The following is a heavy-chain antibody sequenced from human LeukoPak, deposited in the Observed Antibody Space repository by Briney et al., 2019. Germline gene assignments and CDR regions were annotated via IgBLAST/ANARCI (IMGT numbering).Heavy chain of an antibody. CDR3: ARGRGSSARLGYSYFYIDV. CDR1: GYTFTNYG. V-gene: IGHV7-4-1*02. Sequence: ASVKVSCKAFGYTFTNYGINWVRQAPGQGLEWMGWMNTNTGNPTYAQGFTGQFVFSLETSVSTAYLQISSLKAEDTAVYYCARGRGSSARLGYSYFYIDVWGKGTTVTVSS. D-gene: IGHD1-26*01. CDR2: MNTNTGNP. J-gene: IGHJ6*03.